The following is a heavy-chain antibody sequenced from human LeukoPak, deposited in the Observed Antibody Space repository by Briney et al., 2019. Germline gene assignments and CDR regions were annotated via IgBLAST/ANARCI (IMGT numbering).Heavy chain of an antibody. J-gene: IGHJ4*02. Sequence: GSSVKVSCKASGYTFTSYYMHWVRQAPGQGLEWMGIINPSGGSTSYAQKFQGRVTMTRDTSTSTVYMELSSLRSEDTAVYYCARLDFGVPHFDYWGQGTLVTVSS. CDR3: ARLDFGVPHFDY. D-gene: IGHD3-3*01. CDR2: INPSGGST. V-gene: IGHV1-46*01. CDR1: GYTFTSYY.